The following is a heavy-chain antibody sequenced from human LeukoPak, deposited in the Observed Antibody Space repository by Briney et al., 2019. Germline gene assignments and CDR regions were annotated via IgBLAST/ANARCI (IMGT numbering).Heavy chain of an antibody. Sequence: PGGSLRLSCAASGFTFSSYWMHWVRQAPGKGLEWVAVIWYDGSSKDYADSVKGRFTFSRDNSKNTLYLQMNSLTVEDTAVYYCARSQSSSLIDYWGQGTLVIVSS. CDR3: ARSQSSSLIDY. J-gene: IGHJ4*02. CDR1: GFTFSSYW. V-gene: IGHV3-33*08. D-gene: IGHD6-13*01. CDR2: IWYDGSSK.